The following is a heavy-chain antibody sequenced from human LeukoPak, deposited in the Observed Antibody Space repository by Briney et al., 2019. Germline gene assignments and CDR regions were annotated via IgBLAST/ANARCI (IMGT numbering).Heavy chain of an antibody. J-gene: IGHJ4*02. V-gene: IGHV4-34*01. CDR3: ARGRTIFGVVTPTGYFDY. D-gene: IGHD3-3*01. Sequence: PSETLSLTCAVYGGSFSGYYWSWIRQPPGKGLEWIGEINHSGSTNYNPSLKRRVTISVDTSKNQFSLKLSSVTAADTAVYYCARGRTIFGVVTPTGYFDYWGQGTLVTVSS. CDR1: GGSFSGYY. CDR2: INHSGST.